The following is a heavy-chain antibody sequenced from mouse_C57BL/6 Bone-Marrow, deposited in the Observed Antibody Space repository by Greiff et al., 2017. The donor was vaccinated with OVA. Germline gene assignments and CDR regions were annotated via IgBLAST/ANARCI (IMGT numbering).Heavy chain of an antibody. CDR2: IYPSDSET. J-gene: IGHJ2*01. CDR3: ARGRAYDGYYDYFDY. D-gene: IGHD2-3*01. CDR1: GYTFTSYW. V-gene: IGHV1-61*01. Sequence: QVQLQQPGAELVRPGSSVKLSCKASGYTFTSYWMDWVKQRPGQGLEWIGNIYPSDSETHYNQKFKDKATLTVDKSSSTAYMQLSSLTSEDSAVYYCARGRAYDGYYDYFDYWGQGTTLIVSS.